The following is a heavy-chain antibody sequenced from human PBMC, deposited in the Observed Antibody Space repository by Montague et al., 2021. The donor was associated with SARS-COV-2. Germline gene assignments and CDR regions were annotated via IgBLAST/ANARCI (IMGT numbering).Heavy chain of an antibody. J-gene: IGHJ5*02. CDR1: GASVSSINW. V-gene: IGHV4-4*02. CDR2: VHHTGIT. CDR3: ASHPVFPQLSS. Sequence: SETLSLTCAVSGASVSSINWWSWVRQPPGRGLEWIAEVHHTGITNFNPSLRSRVSISLDSSKNQLSLTLISVTAADTAIYYCASHPVFPQLSSWGQGTLVSVSS. D-gene: IGHD1-1*01.